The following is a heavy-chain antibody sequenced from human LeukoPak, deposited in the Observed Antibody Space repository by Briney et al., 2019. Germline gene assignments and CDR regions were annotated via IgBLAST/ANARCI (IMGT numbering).Heavy chain of an antibody. V-gene: IGHV4-59*01. CDR2: IYYSGST. Sequence: ETLSLTCTVSGGSISSYYWSWIRQPPGKGLEWIGYIYYSGSTNYNPSLKSRVTISVDTSKNQFSLKLSSVTAADTAVYYCARETSQKGAHYMDVWGKGTTVAISS. CDR3: ARETSQKGAHYMDV. CDR1: GGSISSYY. D-gene: IGHD3-16*01. J-gene: IGHJ6*03.